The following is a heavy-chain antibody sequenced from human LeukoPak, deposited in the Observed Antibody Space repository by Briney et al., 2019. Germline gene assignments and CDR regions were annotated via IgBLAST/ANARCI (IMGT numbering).Heavy chain of an antibody. CDR2: MYTSGRT. Sequence: TSQTLSLTCTVSGGSVSSGTYYWNWIRQPAEKGLEWIGRMYTSGRTNYNPSLKSRVTISVDTSKNQFSLKLTSVTAADTAVYYCASQTLTDAAFDIWGQGTMVTVSS. CDR1: GGSVSSGTYY. J-gene: IGHJ3*02. D-gene: IGHD1-20*01. CDR3: ASQTLTDAAFDI. V-gene: IGHV4-61*02.